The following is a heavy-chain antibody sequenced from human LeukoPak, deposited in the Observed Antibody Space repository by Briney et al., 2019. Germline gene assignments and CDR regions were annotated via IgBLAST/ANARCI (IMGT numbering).Heavy chain of an antibody. J-gene: IGHJ6*02. CDR3: ARDQVSGYYYYGMDV. Sequence: SVKVSCKASGGTFSSYAISWVRQAPGQGLEWMGGFIPIFGTANYAQKFQGRVTITADESTSTAYMELSSLRSEDTAVYYCARDQVSGYYYYGMDVWGQGTTVTVSS. CDR1: GGTFSSYA. CDR2: FIPIFGTA. V-gene: IGHV1-69*01.